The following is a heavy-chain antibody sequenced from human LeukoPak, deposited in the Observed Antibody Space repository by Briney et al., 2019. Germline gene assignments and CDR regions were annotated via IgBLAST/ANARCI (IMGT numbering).Heavy chain of an antibody. CDR1: GGSISSGGYY. Sequence: WETLTLTCNVSGGSISSGGYYWGWIPQPPGKGLEWVGSMCYSGSTDYNPSLKSRVTISADRSRDQFSLKLTSVTAADTAVYYCARQALYDFWSRSPKTKFDYWGQGTLVTVSS. CDR2: MCYSGST. CDR3: ARQALYDFWSRSPKTKFDY. D-gene: IGHD3-3*01. V-gene: IGHV4-39*01. J-gene: IGHJ4*02.